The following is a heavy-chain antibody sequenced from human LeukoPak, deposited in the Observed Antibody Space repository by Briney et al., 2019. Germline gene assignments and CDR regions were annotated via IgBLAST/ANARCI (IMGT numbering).Heavy chain of an antibody. D-gene: IGHD4-17*01. V-gene: IGHV3-7*03. CDR1: GFTFSSYW. J-gene: IGHJ4*02. CDR2: INQDGSQK. Sequence: GGSLRLYCAVSGFTFSSYWMSWFRQAPGRGLEWVANINQDGSQKFSVDSVKGRFTISRDNAKNSLSLQMNSLRVEDTAVYYRARDWFDGDYDRFDYWGQGTLVTVSS. CDR3: ARDWFDGDYDRFDY.